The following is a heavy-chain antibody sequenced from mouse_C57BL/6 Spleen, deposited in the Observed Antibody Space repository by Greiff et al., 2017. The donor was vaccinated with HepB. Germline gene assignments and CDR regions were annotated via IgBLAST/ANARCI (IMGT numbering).Heavy chain of an antibody. J-gene: IGHJ2*01. V-gene: IGHV3-6*01. Sequence: EVKLMESGPGLVKPSQSLSLTCSVTGYSITSGYYWNWIRQFPGNKLEWMGYISYDGSNNYNPSLKNRISITRDTSKNQFFLKLNSVTTEDTATYYCARVPDYYGSSPFDYWGQGTTLTVSS. CDR2: ISYDGSN. D-gene: IGHD1-1*01. CDR1: GYSITSGYY. CDR3: ARVPDYYGSSPFDY.